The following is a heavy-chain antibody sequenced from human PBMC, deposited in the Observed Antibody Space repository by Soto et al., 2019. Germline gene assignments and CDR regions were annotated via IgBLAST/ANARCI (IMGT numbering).Heavy chain of an antibody. D-gene: IGHD3-16*01. CDR2: IKSKTDGGTA. CDR3: TTDLLEMSSCLPFGVY. CDR1: GFTFSNAW. Sequence: GGSLRLSCAASGFTFSNAWMSWVRQAPGQGLEWVGRIKSKTDGGTADNAAPVKGRFSISRDDSKKMLYLQMNSLKTEDTAVYYCTTDLLEMSSCLPFGVYWGQGTPVTVSS. V-gene: IGHV3-15*01. J-gene: IGHJ4*02.